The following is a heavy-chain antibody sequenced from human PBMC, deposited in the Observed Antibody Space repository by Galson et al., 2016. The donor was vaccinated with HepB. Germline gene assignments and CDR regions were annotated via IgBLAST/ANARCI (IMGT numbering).Heavy chain of an antibody. V-gene: IGHV3-21*01. Sequence: SLRLSCAASGFNFSIYGMNWVRQAPGKGLEWVSSTCCSRNYVYYADSVKGRFTISRDNAKNSLYLHMNSLRAEDTAVYYCARDPPRLSRNSYFYGMDVWGQGTTVTVFS. CDR3: ARDPPRLSRNSYFYGMDV. CDR1: GFNFSIYG. CDR2: TCCSRNYV. J-gene: IGHJ6*02. D-gene: IGHD3-16*02.